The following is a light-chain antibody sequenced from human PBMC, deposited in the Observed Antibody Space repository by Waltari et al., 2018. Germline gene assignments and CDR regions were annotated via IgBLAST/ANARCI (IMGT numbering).Light chain of an antibody. CDR1: QGISNY. CDR2: TAS. J-gene: IGKJ4*01. Sequence: IQLTQSPSSLSASVGDRVTIPCRASQGISNYLAWYQQKSGKAPKLLIYTASTLQSWVPSRFSGRGSGTDFTLTISSLQPEDFATYYCQQLNSYPPTFGGGTKVEIK. V-gene: IGKV1-9*01. CDR3: QQLNSYPPT.